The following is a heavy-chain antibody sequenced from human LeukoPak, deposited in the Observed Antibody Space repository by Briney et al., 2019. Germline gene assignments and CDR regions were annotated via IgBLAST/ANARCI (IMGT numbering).Heavy chain of an antibody. CDR2: IYSGGST. Sequence: GGSLRLSRAASGFTVSSNYMSWVRQAPGKGLEWVSVIYSGGSTYYADSVKGRFTISRHNSKNTLYLQMNSLRAEDTAVYYCARGWAGTFDYWGQGTLVTVSS. CDR1: GFTVSSNY. J-gene: IGHJ4*02. V-gene: IGHV3-53*04. D-gene: IGHD1-1*01. CDR3: ARGWAGTFDY.